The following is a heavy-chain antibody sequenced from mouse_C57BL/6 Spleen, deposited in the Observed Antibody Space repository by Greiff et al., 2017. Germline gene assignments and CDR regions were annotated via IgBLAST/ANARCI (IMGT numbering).Heavy chain of an antibody. CDR3: ERRDYKYAMGC. Sequence: QVQLKQPGAELVKPGASVKLSCKASGYTFTSYWMQWVKQRPGQGLEWIGEIDPSDSYTNYNQKFKGKATLTVDTSSSTAYMQLSSLTSEDSAVYYCERRDYKYAMGCWGQGTSVTVAS. D-gene: IGHD2-12*01. J-gene: IGHJ4*01. V-gene: IGHV1-50*01. CDR2: IDPSDSYT. CDR1: GYTFTSYW.